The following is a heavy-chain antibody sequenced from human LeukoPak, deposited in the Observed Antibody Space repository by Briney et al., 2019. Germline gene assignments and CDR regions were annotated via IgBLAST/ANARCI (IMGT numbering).Heavy chain of an antibody. D-gene: IGHD3-9*01. CDR1: GYTFTGYY. V-gene: IGHV1-2*02. J-gene: IGHJ4*02. Sequence: ASVKVSCKASGYTFTGYYMHWVRQAPGQGLEWMGWINPNSGGTNYAQKFQGRVTMTRNTSISTAYMELSSLRSEDTAVYYCARANYDILTGTDPEVFDYWGQGTLVTVSS. CDR2: INPNSGGT. CDR3: ARANYDILTGTDPEVFDY.